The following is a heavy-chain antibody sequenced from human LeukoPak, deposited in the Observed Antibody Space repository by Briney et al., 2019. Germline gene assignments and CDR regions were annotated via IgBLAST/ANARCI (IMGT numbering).Heavy chain of an antibody. D-gene: IGHD6-6*01. CDR1: GYTFTGYY. J-gene: IGHJ6*03. CDR2: INPNSGGT. V-gene: IGHV1-2*02. CDR3: AAGSSSSRGLYYYYMDV. Sequence: ASVKDSCKASGYTFTGYYMHWVRQAPGQGLEWMGWINPNSGGTNYAQKFQGRVTMTRDTSISTAYMELSRLRSDETAVYYCAAGSSSSRGLYYYYMDVWGKGTTVTVSS.